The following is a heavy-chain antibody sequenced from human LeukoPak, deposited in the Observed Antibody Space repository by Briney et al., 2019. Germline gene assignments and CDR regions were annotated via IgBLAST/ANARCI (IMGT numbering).Heavy chain of an antibody. J-gene: IGHJ5*02. V-gene: IGHV6-1*01. CDR2: TYYRSKWYH. CDR3: ARDVLLWFGELFPGEIPPHPGLFDP. CDR1: GGSVSSNSAA. Sequence: SQTLSLTCAISGGSVSSNSAAWNWIRQSPSRGLEWLGRTYYRSKWYHDYAGSVKSRITINPDTSKNQFSLQLNSVTPEDTAVYYCARDVLLWFGELFPGEIPPHPGLFDPWGQGTLVTVSS. D-gene: IGHD3-10*01.